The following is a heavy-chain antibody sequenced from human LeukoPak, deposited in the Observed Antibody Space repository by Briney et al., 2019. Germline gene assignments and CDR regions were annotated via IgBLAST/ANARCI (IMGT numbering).Heavy chain of an antibody. D-gene: IGHD3-22*01. CDR2: ISGSGGST. CDR3: AKVPITMIVVVITGYYFDY. V-gene: IGHV3-23*01. J-gene: IGHJ4*02. CDR1: GFTFSSYA. Sequence: GGSLRLSCAASGFTFSSYAMSWVRQAPGKGLEWVSAISGSGGSTYYADSVKGRFTISRDNSKNTLYLQMNSLRAEDTAVYDCAKVPITMIVVVITGYYFDYWGQGTLVTVSS.